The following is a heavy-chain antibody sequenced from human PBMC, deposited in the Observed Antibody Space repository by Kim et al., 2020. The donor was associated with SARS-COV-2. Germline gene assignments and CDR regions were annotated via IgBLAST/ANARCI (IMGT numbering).Heavy chain of an antibody. V-gene: IGHV5-51*01. J-gene: IGHJ6*02. CDR2: IYPGVSDT. CDR1: GYSFTSYW. Sequence: GESLKISCKGSGYSFTSYWIGWVRQMPGKGLEWMGIIYPGVSDTRYSPSFQGQVTISADKSISTAYLQWSSLKASDTAMYYCASHKGSYYDYVWGSYMGYYYYGMDAWGQGTTVTVSS. CDR3: ASHKGSYYDYVWGSYMGYYYYGMDA. D-gene: IGHD3-16*01.